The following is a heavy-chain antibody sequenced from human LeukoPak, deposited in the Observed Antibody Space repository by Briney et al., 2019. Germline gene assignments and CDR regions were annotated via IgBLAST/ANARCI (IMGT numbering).Heavy chain of an antibody. CDR2: IYYSGST. D-gene: IGHD3-22*01. V-gene: IGHV4-59*01. J-gene: IGHJ4*02. CDR3: ARGRGYYDSSGPVPYYFDY. CDR1: GGSISSYY. Sequence: SETLSLTCTVSGGSISSYYWSWTRQPPGKGLEWIGYIYYSGSTNYNPSLKSRVTISVDTSKNQFSLKLSSVTAADTAVYYCARGRGYYDSSGPVPYYFDYWGQGTLVTVSS.